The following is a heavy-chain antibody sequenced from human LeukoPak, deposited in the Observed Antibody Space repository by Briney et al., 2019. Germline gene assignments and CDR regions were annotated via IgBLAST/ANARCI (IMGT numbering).Heavy chain of an antibody. D-gene: IGHD6-13*01. CDR1: GFTFSSYA. CDR3: ARDPRIAAAGACDI. J-gene: IGHJ3*02. V-gene: IGHV3-30-3*01. CDR2: ISYDGSNK. Sequence: GGSLRLSCAASGFTFSSYALHWVRQAPGKGLEWVAVISYDGSNKYYADSVKGRFTISRDNSKNTLYLQMNSLRAEDTAVYYCARDPRIAAAGACDIWGQGTMVTVSS.